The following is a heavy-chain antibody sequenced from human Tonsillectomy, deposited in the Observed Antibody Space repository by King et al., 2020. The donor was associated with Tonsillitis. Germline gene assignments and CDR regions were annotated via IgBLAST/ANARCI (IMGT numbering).Heavy chain of an antibody. CDR2: IYYTGRT. CDR1: GGSISNTRYY. Sequence: QLQESXXGRVKPSETLSXTCTVSGGSISNTRYYXGWIRQPPGKGLEWIGSIYYTGRTYDSPSLKSRVTISVDTAKNQFSLKLNSVTAADTAVYYCAGXYSXXSGSYXLYXXDYXGXGTLVT. CDR3: AGXYSXXSGSYXLYXXDY. J-gene: IGHJ4*02. D-gene: IGHD3-10*01. V-gene: IGHV4-39*07.